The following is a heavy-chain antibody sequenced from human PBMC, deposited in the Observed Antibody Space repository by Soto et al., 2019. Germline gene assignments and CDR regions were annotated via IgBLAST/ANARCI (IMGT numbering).Heavy chain of an antibody. Sequence: QVQLVQSGGEVKKPGASVKVSCKASGYTFSSYGISWVRQAPGQGLEWMGWISVYNGNTNYAEKFQGRVTMTTDTSTSTAYRELRSLTSDDTAVYYCSRRFGYSSSYNSYYLDVWGTGTTVTVSS. CDR3: SRRFGYSSSYNSYYLDV. V-gene: IGHV1-18*01. CDR2: ISVYNGNT. CDR1: GYTFSSYG. D-gene: IGHD6-13*01. J-gene: IGHJ6*03.